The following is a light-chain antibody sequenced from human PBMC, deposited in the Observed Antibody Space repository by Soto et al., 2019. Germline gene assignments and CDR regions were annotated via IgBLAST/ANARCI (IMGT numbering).Light chain of an antibody. CDR1: QDISNY. CDR2: DAS. V-gene: IGKV1-33*01. CDR3: QQYDNLPYT. J-gene: IGKJ2*01. Sequence: DIQMTQSPSSLSASLGDRVTITCQASQDISNYLKWYQQKPGKAPKLLIYDASNLETGVPSRFSGSGAGKDFTFTISSLQLEDIATYYCQQYDNLPYTFGQGTKLEIK.